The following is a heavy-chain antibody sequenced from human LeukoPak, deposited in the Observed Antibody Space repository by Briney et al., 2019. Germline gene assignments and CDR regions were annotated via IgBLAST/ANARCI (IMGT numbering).Heavy chain of an antibody. CDR2: ISGSGGST. V-gene: IGHV3-23*01. CDR1: GFTFSSYA. Sequence: GGSLRLSCAASGFTFSSYAMSWVRQAPGKGLEWVSAISGSGGSTYYADSVKGRFTISRDNAKNSLYLQMNSLRAEDTAVYYCARDPEPYYYYMDVWGKGTTVTVSS. J-gene: IGHJ6*03. CDR3: ARDPEPYYYYMDV. D-gene: IGHD1-14*01.